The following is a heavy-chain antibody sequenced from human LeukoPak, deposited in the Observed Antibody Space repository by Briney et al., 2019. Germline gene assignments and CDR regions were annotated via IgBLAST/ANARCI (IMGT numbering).Heavy chain of an antibody. Sequence: GGSLRLSCAASGFTFSDYYMGWIRQAPGKGLEWVSYISNIGSSIYYTDSVKGRFTISRDNADNSLYLQMNSLRADDTAIYYCEGGRGFVVEYFDYWGQGSMVAVSA. V-gene: IGHV3-11*04. J-gene: IGHJ4*02. D-gene: IGHD2-15*01. CDR3: EGGRGFVVEYFDY. CDR1: GFTFSDYY. CDR2: ISNIGSSI.